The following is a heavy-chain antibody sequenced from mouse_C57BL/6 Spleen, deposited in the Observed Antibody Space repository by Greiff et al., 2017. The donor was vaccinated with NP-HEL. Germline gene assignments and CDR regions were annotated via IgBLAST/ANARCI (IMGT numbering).Heavy chain of an antibody. V-gene: IGHV14-4*01. CDR1: GFNIKDDY. J-gene: IGHJ1*03. Sequence: VQLKQSGAELVRPGASVKLSCTASGFNIKDDYMHWVKQRPEQGLEWIGWIDPENGDTEYASKFQGKATITADTSSNTAYLQLSSLTSEDTAVYYCTTSYYGSNWYFDVWGTGTTVTVSS. D-gene: IGHD1-1*01. CDR3: TTSYYGSNWYFDV. CDR2: IDPENGDT.